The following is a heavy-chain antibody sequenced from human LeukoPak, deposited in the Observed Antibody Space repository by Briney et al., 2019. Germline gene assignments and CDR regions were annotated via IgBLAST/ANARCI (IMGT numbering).Heavy chain of an antibody. Sequence: GGSLRLSCAASGFTVSSNYMSWVRQAPGKGLEWVSVIYSGGITYYTDSVKGRFTISRDNSKNMLYLQMNSLRAEDTAVYYCARGGKSGYYYGYWGQGTLVTVSS. CDR1: GFTVSSNY. D-gene: IGHD3-16*01. CDR3: ARGGKSGYYYGY. V-gene: IGHV3-53*01. J-gene: IGHJ4*02. CDR2: IYSGGIT.